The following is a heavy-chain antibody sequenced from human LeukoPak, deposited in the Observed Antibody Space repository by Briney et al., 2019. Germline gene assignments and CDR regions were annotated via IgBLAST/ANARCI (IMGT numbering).Heavy chain of an antibody. CDR2: IYHSGSP. J-gene: IGHJ4*02. CDR1: GGSISSNNW. CDR3: ARGLSIAVAFDY. D-gene: IGHD6-19*01. V-gene: IGHV4-4*02. Sequence: PSGTLSLTCAVSGGSISSNNWWGWVRQPPGKGLEWIGEIYHSGSPNYNPSLKSRVTISVDKSRNHFSLNLSSVTAADTAVYYCARGLSIAVAFDYWGQGTLVTVSS.